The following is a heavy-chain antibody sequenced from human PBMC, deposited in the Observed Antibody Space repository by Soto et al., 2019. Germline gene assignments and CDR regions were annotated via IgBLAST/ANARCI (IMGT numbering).Heavy chain of an antibody. CDR3: ARDLLLWFGELFPPSDYGMDV. V-gene: IGHV3-30-3*01. J-gene: IGHJ6*02. CDR1: GFTFSSYS. CDR2: ISYDGSNK. D-gene: IGHD3-10*01. Sequence: GGSLRLSCAASGFTFSSYSMHWVRQAPGKGLEWVAVISYDGSNKYYADSVKGRFTISRDNSKNTLYLQMNSLRAEDTAVYYCARDLLLWFGELFPPSDYGMDVWGQGTTVTVSS.